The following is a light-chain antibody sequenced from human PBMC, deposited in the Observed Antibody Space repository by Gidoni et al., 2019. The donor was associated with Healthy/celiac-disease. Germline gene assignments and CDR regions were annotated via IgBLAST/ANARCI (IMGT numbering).Light chain of an antibody. J-gene: IGKJ1*01. CDR3: QQYGSSPGT. Sequence: EIVLTQPPGTLSLSPGERATLSCGASQIVSSSYLAWYQQKPGQAPRLLIYGASSRATGIPDRFSGSGSGTDFTLTISRLEPEDFAVYYCQQYGSSPGTFGQGTKVEIK. V-gene: IGKV3-20*01. CDR2: GAS. CDR1: QIVSSSY.